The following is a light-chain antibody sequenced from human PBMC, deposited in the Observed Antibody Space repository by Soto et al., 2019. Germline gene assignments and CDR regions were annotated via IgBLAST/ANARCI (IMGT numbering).Light chain of an antibody. J-gene: IGKJ4*01. CDR2: GAS. CDR3: QQYGSSPQI. V-gene: IGKV3-20*01. Sequence: EIVLTQSPGTLSLSQGERATLSCRASQSVAGSYLAWYQQKPGQAPRLLIYGASSRATGIPDRFSGSGSGTDFTLTISRLEPEDFAVYYCQQYGSSPQIFGGGTKVEIK. CDR1: QSVAGSY.